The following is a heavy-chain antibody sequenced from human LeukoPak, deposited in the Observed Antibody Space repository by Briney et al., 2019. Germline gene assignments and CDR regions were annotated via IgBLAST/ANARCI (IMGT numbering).Heavy chain of an antibody. CDR2: INQDGGQK. J-gene: IGHJ4*02. CDR1: GFTFSTYW. Sequence: PGGSLRLSCAASGFTFSTYWMSWVRQAPGKGLEWVANINQDGGQKYYVDSVKGRFAISRDNAKNSLYLEMNSLRAEDTAVYYCAKEEQQLVTIFDYWGQGTLVTVSS. D-gene: IGHD6-13*01. V-gene: IGHV3-7*03. CDR3: AKEEQQLVTIFDY.